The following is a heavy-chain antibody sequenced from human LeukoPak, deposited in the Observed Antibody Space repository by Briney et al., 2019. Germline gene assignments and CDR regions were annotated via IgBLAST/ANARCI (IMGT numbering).Heavy chain of an antibody. CDR3: ARAPGYRNFLDY. CDR1: GFTFSSYG. CDR2: ISSSSSYI. J-gene: IGHJ4*02. Sequence: GGSLRLSCVASGFTFSSYGMNWVRQAPGKGLEWVSFISSSSSYIYYADSVKGRFTISRDNAKNLLYLQMNSLRAEDTAVYYCARAPGYRNFLDYWGQGTLVTVSS. V-gene: IGHV3-21*01. D-gene: IGHD6-13*01.